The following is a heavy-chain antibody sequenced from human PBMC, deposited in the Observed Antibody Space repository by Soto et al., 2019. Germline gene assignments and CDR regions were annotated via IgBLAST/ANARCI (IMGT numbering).Heavy chain of an antibody. V-gene: IGHV4-4*02. D-gene: IGHD3-10*01. CDR1: AGSISTTNW. CDR2: IYHTGTT. CDR3: ATSSGSAYGLDV. J-gene: IGHJ6*02. Sequence: SETLSLTCAVSAGSISTTNWYVWVRQPPGMGLEWIGEIYHTGTTTYNPSLKSRVTMSVETSKNQFSLRLSFVTAADTAVYYCATSSGSAYGLDVWGPGATATVSS.